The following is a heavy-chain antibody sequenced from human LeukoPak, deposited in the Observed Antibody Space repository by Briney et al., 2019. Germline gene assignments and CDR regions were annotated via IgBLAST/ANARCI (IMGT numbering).Heavy chain of an antibody. CDR1: GGSISSSSYY. CDR2: IYYSGST. Sequence: KSSETLSLICTVSGGSISSSSYYWGWIRQPPGKGLEWIESIYYSGSTYYNPSLKSRVTISVDTSKNQFSLKLSSVTAADTAVYYCARLGPTIFGVVTLWYYFDYWGQGTLVTVSS. J-gene: IGHJ4*02. CDR3: ARLGPTIFGVVTLWYYFDY. D-gene: IGHD3-3*01. V-gene: IGHV4-39*01.